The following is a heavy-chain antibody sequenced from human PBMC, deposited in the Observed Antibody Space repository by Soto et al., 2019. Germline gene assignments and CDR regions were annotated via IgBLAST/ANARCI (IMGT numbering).Heavy chain of an antibody. CDR2: IYWDDDK. CDR1: GFSLSTSGVG. V-gene: IGHV2-5*02. J-gene: IGHJ5*02. Sequence: SGPTLVKPTQTLTLTCTFSGFSLSTSGVGVGWIRQPPGKALEWLALIYWDDDKRYSPSLKSRLTITKDTSKNQVVLKMTNMDPVDTATYYCAHRRERYGDEYNWFDPWGQGTLVTVSS. D-gene: IGHD4-17*01. CDR3: AHRRERYGDEYNWFDP.